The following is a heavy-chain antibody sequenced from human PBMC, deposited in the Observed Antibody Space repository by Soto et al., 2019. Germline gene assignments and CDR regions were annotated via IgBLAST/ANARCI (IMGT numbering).Heavy chain of an antibody. CDR1: GGSIGSSDYH. J-gene: IGHJ3*02. D-gene: IGHD5-12*01. V-gene: IGHV4-39*01. Sequence: QLQVQESGPGLVEPSETLSLTCTVSGGSIGSSDYHWGFIRQPPGKGLEWIGSIHYSGSTNYNPSHQSTVTISVDTSKNQLPLKLSSVPAADTALYYCARPVAVSRHDAFDIWGPGTMVTVSS. CDR2: IHYSGST. CDR3: ARPVAVSRHDAFDI.